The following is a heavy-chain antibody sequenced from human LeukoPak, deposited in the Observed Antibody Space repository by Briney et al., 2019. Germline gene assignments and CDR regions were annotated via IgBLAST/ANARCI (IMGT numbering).Heavy chain of an antibody. CDR2: ISYDGSNK. J-gene: IGHJ4*02. D-gene: IGHD6-19*01. CDR1: GFTFSSYA. Sequence: PGGSLRLSCAASGFTFSSYAMHWVRQAPGKGLEWVAVISYDGSNKYYADSVKGRFTISRDNSKNTLYLQMNSLRAEDTAVYYCARDHHSSGWYYFDYWGQGTLVTVSS. V-gene: IGHV3-30*04. CDR3: ARDHHSSGWYYFDY.